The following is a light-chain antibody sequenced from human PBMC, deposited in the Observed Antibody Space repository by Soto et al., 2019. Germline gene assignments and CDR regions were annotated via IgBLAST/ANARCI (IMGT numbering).Light chain of an antibody. J-gene: IGLJ1*01. CDR2: DVS. CDR1: SSDVGGYNY. Sequence: QSALTQPASVSGSPGQSITISCTGTSSDVGGYNYVSWYQHHPGNVPKLMIFDVSYRPSGVSNRFSGSKSGNTASLSISGLQAEDEADYYCSSYTSSSSPFVFGTGTKLTVL. V-gene: IGLV2-14*03. CDR3: SSYTSSSSPFV.